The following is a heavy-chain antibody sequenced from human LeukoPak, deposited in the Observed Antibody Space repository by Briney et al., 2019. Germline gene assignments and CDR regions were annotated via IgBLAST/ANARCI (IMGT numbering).Heavy chain of an antibody. CDR1: GFTFSNAW. CDR3: ARDRWGGSYFDY. Sequence: GGSLRLSCAASGFTFSNAWMSWVRQAPGKGLEWVANIKQDGSEKYYVDSVKGRFTISRDNAKNSLYLQMNSLRAEDTAVYYCARDRWGGSYFDYRGQGTLVTVSS. D-gene: IGHD3-16*01. V-gene: IGHV3-7*01. J-gene: IGHJ4*02. CDR2: IKQDGSEK.